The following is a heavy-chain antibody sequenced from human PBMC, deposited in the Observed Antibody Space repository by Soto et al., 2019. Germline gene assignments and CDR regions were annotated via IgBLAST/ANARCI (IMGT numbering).Heavy chain of an antibody. CDR3: ARDRARIMITFGGVPWFDP. Sequence: ASVKVSCKASGGTFSSYTISWVRQAPGQGLEWMGRISANHGKANYAQKLQGRVTMTTDKSTSTAYMELRSLRSDDTAVYYCARDRARIMITFGGVPWFDPWGQGTLVTVSS. CDR1: GGTFSSYT. CDR2: ISANHGKA. D-gene: IGHD3-16*01. J-gene: IGHJ5*02. V-gene: IGHV1-18*01.